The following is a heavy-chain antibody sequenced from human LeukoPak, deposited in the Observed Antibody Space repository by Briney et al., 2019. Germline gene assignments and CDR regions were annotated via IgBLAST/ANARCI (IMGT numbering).Heavy chain of an antibody. CDR1: GFTFSSYA. J-gene: IGHJ4*02. D-gene: IGHD3-10*01. V-gene: IGHV3-23*01. CDR3: ARDRIEYTYGTGFDY. Sequence: GGSLRLSCAASGFTFSSYAMSWVRQAPGKGLEWVSAISGSGGSTYYADSVKGRFTISRDNAKNTLYLQMNSLRAEDTAVYYCARDRIEYTYGTGFDYWGQGTLVTVSS. CDR2: ISGSGGST.